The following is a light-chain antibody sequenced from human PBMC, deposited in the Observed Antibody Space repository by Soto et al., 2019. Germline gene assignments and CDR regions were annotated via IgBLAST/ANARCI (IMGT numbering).Light chain of an antibody. CDR2: EGS. V-gene: IGLV2-23*01. CDR3: CSYARGSTYV. CDR1: SSDVGNYNL. J-gene: IGLJ1*01. Sequence: QSALTQPASVSGSPGQSITISCTGTSSDVGNYNLVSWYQQHPGKAPKLMIYEGSKRPSGVSNRFSGSKSDNTASLTISGLQAEDEAHYYCCSYARGSTYVIGTGTKLTVL.